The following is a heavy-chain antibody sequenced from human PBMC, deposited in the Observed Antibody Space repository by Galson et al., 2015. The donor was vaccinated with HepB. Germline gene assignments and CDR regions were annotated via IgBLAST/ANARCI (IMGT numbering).Heavy chain of an antibody. CDR1: GYTSTSYG. CDR3: AKEIRDSSGMYRYFDL. D-gene: IGHD3-22*01. J-gene: IGHJ2*01. CDR2: FDPEDGET. V-gene: IGHV1-24*01. Sequence: SVKVSCKASGYTSTSYGISWVRQAPGQGLEWMGGFDPEDGETIYAQKFQGRVTMTEDTSTDTAYMELSSLRSEDTAVYYCAKEIRDSSGMYRYFDLWGRGTLVTVSS.